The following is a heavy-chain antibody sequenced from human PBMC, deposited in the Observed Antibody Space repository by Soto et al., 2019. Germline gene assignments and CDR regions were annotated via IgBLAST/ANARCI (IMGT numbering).Heavy chain of an antibody. CDR1: GFTFHHYY. Sequence: QVQLVESGGGLARPGGSLRLSCAASGFTFHHYYMSWIRQAPGKGLEWVSYISGTGNTIYNADSVKGRFTISRDNAEVSLFLQMDSLRADDTAVYYCVRSQGGLLSDPFDHWGQGTLVTVSS. CDR3: VRSQGGLLSDPFDH. V-gene: IGHV3-11*01. D-gene: IGHD3-10*01. CDR2: ISGTGNTI. J-gene: IGHJ4*02.